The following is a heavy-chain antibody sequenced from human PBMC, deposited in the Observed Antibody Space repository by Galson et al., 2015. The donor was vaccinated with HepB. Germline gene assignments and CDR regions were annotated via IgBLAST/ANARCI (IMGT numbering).Heavy chain of an antibody. CDR2: ISSSSSYI. Sequence: SLRLSCAASGFTFSSYSMNWVRQAPGKGLEWVSSISSSSSYIYYADSVKGRFTISRDNAKNSLYLQMNSLRAEDTAVYYCASISRSYSSGWYSTDYWGQGTLVTVSS. V-gene: IGHV3-21*01. CDR1: GFTFSSYS. D-gene: IGHD6-19*01. CDR3: ASISRSYSSGWYSTDY. J-gene: IGHJ4*02.